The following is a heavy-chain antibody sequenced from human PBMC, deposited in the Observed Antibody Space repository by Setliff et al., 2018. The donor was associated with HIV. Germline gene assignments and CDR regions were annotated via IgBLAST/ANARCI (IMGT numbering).Heavy chain of an antibody. J-gene: IGHJ3*02. CDR3: ARAAAGYFDI. CDR1: GFTFSRNS. V-gene: IGHV3-21*01. CDR2: ISSSSSYI. D-gene: IGHD6-13*01. Sequence: GGSLRLSCAASGFTFSRNSMNWVRQAPGKGLEWVSSISSSSSYIYYADSVKGRFTTSRDNAKNSLYLQMNSLRVEDTAVYYCARAAAGYFDIWGQGTMVTVSS.